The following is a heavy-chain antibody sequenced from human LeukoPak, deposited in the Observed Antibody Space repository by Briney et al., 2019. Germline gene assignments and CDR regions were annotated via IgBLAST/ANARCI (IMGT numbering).Heavy chain of an antibody. Sequence: GRSLRLSCAASGFTFSSYAMHWVRRAPGKGLEWVAVISYDGSNKYSADSVKGRFTISRDNSKNTLYLQMNSLRAEDTAVWYCARETSDWYFDLWGRGTLVTVSS. J-gene: IGHJ2*01. CDR3: ARETSDWYFDL. V-gene: IGHV3-30-3*01. CDR2: ISYDGSNK. CDR1: GFTFSSYA.